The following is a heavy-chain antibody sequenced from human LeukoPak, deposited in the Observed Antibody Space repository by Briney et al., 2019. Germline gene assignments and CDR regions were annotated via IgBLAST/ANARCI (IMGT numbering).Heavy chain of an antibody. D-gene: IGHD2-2*01. CDR3: ARGRQLPRGYCSSTSCPGTFDI. CDR2: IHQSGRT. V-gene: IGHV4-34*01. J-gene: IGHJ3*02. CDR1: GGSFSGYY. Sequence: PSETLSLTCPVYGGSFSGYYWSWIRQPPGKGLEWIGEIHQSGRTNYHPSLKSRVTISVDTFKNQFSLKLSSVTAADTAVYYCARGRQLPRGYCSSTSCPGTFDIWGQGTMVTVSS.